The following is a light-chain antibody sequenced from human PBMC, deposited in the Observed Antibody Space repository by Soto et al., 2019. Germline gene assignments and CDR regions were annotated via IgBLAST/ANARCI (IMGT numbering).Light chain of an antibody. CDR1: QGIRNF. Sequence: DIQMTQSPTSLSASVGDRVTITCRASQGIRNFVAWYQQKPGKAPKLLIYAASTWQSGLPSRFSGSGSGTVFTLTINRLQPEYVATYSCQKYSSAPAFGPGTKVEIK. CDR2: AAS. J-gene: IGKJ3*01. V-gene: IGKV1-27*01. CDR3: QKYSSAPA.